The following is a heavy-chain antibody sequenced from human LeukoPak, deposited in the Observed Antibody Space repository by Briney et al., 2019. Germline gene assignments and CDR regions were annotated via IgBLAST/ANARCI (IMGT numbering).Heavy chain of an antibody. Sequence: GGSLRLSCAASGFTFSDYYMSWIRQAPGKGLEWVSYISDSSSNTNYADSVKDRFTISRDNAKNSLYLQMNSLRAEDTAVYYCARGRVNSWCDYWGQGTLVTVSS. CDR1: GFTFSDYY. CDR3: ARGRVNSWCDY. CDR2: ISDSSSNT. D-gene: IGHD6-13*01. J-gene: IGHJ4*02. V-gene: IGHV3-11*05.